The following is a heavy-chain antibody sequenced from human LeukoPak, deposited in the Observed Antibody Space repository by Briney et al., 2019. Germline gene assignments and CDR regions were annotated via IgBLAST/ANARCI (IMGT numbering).Heavy chain of an antibody. D-gene: IGHD6-13*01. CDR2: MNPNSGNT. V-gene: IGHV1-8*01. Sequence: GASVKVSCKASGYTFTSYDINWVRQATGQGLEWMGWMNPNSGNTGYAQKFQGRVTMTRNTSISTAYMELSSLRSEDTAVYYCAVVRAAAGLFDYWGQGTLVTVPS. CDR3: AVVRAAAGLFDY. CDR1: GYTFTSYD. J-gene: IGHJ4*02.